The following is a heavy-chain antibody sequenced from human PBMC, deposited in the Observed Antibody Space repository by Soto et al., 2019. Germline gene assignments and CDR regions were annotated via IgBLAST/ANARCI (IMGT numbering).Heavy chain of an antibody. Sequence: PGGSLRLSCAASGFTFSSYAMHWVRQAPGKGLEWVAVISYDGSNKYYADSVKGRFTISRDNSKNTLYLQMNSLRAEDTAVYYCARGHCSGGSCYLLDYYYGMDVWGQGTTVTVSS. CDR3: ARGHCSGGSCYLLDYYYGMDV. J-gene: IGHJ6*02. D-gene: IGHD2-15*01. CDR2: ISYDGSNK. CDR1: GFTFSSYA. V-gene: IGHV3-30-3*01.